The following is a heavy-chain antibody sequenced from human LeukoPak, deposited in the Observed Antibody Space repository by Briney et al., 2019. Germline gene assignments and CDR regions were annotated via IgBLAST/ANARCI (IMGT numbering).Heavy chain of an antibody. J-gene: IGHJ5*02. CDR2: IIPIFGTA. D-gene: IGHD6-13*01. Sequence: GASVKVSCKASGGTFSSYAISWVRQAPGQGLEWMGGIIPIFGTANYAQKFQGRVTITADESTSTAYMELSSLRSEDTAVYYCARCPQARASQGRVAAAGNLNWFDPWGQGTLVTVSS. CDR3: ARCPQARASQGRVAAAGNLNWFDP. CDR1: GGTFSSYA. V-gene: IGHV1-69*13.